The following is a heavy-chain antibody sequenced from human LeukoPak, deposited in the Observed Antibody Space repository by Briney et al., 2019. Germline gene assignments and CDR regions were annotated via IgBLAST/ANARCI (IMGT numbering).Heavy chain of an antibody. D-gene: IGHD3-22*01. CDR2: IWYDGSNK. V-gene: IGHV3-33*06. CDR3: AKDYDSRGDYFDY. Sequence: PGGSLRLSCAASGFTFSSYGMHWVRQAPGKGLEWVAVIWYDGSNKYYADSVKGRFTISRDNSKNTLYLQMNSLRAEDTAVYYCAKDYDSRGDYFDYWGQGTLVTVSS. J-gene: IGHJ4*02. CDR1: GFTFSSYG.